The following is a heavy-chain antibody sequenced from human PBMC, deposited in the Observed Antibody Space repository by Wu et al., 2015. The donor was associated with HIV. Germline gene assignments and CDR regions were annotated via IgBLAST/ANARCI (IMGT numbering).Heavy chain of an antibody. J-gene: IGHJ4*02. Sequence: QVQLLQSGGEVKKPGASVKVSCKASGYTFTSYGISWVRQAPGQGLEWMGWISAYNGNTNYAQKLQGRVTMTTDTSTSTAYMELRSLRSDDTAVYYCAMGPDGDYDSSGYRQDYWGQGTLVTVSS. CDR2: ISAYNGNT. D-gene: IGHD3-22*01. CDR3: AMGPDGDYDSSGYRQDY. V-gene: IGHV1-18*01. CDR1: GYTFTSYG.